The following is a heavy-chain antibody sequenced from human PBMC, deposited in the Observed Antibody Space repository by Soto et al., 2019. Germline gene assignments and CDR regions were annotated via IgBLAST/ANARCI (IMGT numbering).Heavy chain of an antibody. CDR2: IIPIFGTA. CDR1: GGTFSSYA. J-gene: IGHJ6*02. V-gene: IGHV1-69*01. Sequence: QVQLVQSGAEVKKPGSSVKVSCKASGGTFSSYAISWVRQAPGQGLEWMGGIIPIFGTANYAQKFQGRVTITADECTSTAYMELSRLRSEDTAVYYRARGGAAAGKNYYYYGMDVWGQGTTVTVSS. CDR3: ARGGAAAGKNYYYYGMDV. D-gene: IGHD6-13*01.